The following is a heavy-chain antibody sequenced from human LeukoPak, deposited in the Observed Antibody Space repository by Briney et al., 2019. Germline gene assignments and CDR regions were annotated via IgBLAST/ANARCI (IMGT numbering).Heavy chain of an antibody. J-gene: IGHJ4*02. CDR2: IYYSGST. V-gene: IGHV4-59*01. Sequence: SETLSLTCTVSGGSISSYYWSWIRQPPGKGLEWIGYIYYSGSTNYNPSLKSRVAISVDTSKNQFSLKLSSVTAADTAVYYCARFAYGGYYFDYWGQGTLVTVSS. CDR3: ARFAYGGYYFDY. D-gene: IGHD4-23*01. CDR1: GGSISSYY.